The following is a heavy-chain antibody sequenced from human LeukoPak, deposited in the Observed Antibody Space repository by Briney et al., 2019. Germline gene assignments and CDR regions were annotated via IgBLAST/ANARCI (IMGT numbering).Heavy chain of an antibody. CDR2: IYSSGST. CDR1: GGSISSYY. D-gene: IGHD3-22*01. Sequence: SETLSLTCTVSGGSISSYYWSWIRQPAAKGLEWIGRIYSSGSTNYNPSLKSRVTMSVDTSKNQFSLKLRSVTAADTAVYYCAREVRSSGYSLDYWGQGTLVTVSS. J-gene: IGHJ4*02. V-gene: IGHV4-4*07. CDR3: AREVRSSGYSLDY.